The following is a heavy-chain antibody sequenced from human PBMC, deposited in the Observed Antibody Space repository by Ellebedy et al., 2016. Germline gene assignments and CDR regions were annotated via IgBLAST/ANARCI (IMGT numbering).Heavy chain of an antibody. CDR1: GGTFSSSA. J-gene: IGHJ5*02. CDR3: AGDPRLTMVRGVPNWFDP. CDR2: IIPMLNVS. Sequence: SVKVSXXASGGTFSSSAINWLRQAPGQGLEWMGRIIPMLNVSTYAQRFQGRVTISADKVTSTVYMDVMSLRSEDTAVYFCAGDPRLTMVRGVPNWFDPWGQGTLVTVSS. V-gene: IGHV1-69*04. D-gene: IGHD3-10*01.